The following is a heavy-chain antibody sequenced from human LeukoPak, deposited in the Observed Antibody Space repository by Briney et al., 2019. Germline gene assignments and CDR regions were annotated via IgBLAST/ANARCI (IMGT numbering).Heavy chain of an antibody. Sequence: GGSLRLSCAVSGFTFSSYVMQWVRQAPGKGLDWVAVISYDGSNKYYADSVKGRFTISRDNSKNTLYLQMDSLRAEDTAVYSCARGPYCTSPNCYNPAGYWGQGTLVTVSS. CDR1: GFTFSSYV. CDR3: ARGPYCTSPNCYNPAGY. D-gene: IGHD2-2*02. CDR2: ISYDGSNK. J-gene: IGHJ4*02. V-gene: IGHV3-30-3*01.